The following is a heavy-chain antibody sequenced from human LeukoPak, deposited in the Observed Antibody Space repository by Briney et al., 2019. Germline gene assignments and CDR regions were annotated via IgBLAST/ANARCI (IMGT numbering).Heavy chain of an antibody. D-gene: IGHD3-9*01. CDR3: ARDERYFDWLVPPEERGGDY. CDR2: ISSSSSYI. V-gene: IGHV3-21*01. Sequence: NPGGSLRLSCAASGFTFSSYSMNWVRQAPGKGLEWVSSISSSSSYIYYADSVKGRFTISRDNAKNSLYLQMNSLRAEDTAVYYCARDERYFDWLVPPEERGGDYWGQGTLVTVSS. CDR1: GFTFSSYS. J-gene: IGHJ4*02.